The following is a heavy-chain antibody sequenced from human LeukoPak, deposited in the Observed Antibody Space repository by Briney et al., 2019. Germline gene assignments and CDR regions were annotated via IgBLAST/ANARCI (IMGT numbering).Heavy chain of an antibody. J-gene: IGHJ3*02. Sequence: GGSLRLSCAASGFTFSSYSMNWVRQAPGKGLEWVSSISSSSSYIYYADSVKGRFTISRDNAKNSLYLQMNSLRAEDTAVYYCAKAVYGSGLDAFDIWGQGTMVTVSS. CDR3: AKAVYGSGLDAFDI. D-gene: IGHD3-10*01. CDR2: ISSSSSYI. V-gene: IGHV3-21*01. CDR1: GFTFSSYS.